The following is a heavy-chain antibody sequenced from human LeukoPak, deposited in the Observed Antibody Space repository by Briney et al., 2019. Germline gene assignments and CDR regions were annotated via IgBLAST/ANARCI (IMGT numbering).Heavy chain of an antibody. CDR1: GFTFSSYA. J-gene: IGHJ5*01. Sequence: GGSLRLSCAASGFTFSSYAMSWVRQAPGKGLEWVSTIGGSDGNTFYADSVKGRFTISRDNSKNTLSLQLNSLRAEDTAVYYCAKYFFGSGRSHAFDSWGQGTLVTVSS. V-gene: IGHV3-23*01. CDR3: AKYFFGSGRSHAFDS. CDR2: IGGSDGNT. D-gene: IGHD3-10*01.